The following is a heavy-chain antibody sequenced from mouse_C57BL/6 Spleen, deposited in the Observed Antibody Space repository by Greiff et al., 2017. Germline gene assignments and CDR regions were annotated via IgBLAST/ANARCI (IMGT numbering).Heavy chain of an antibody. CDR1: GYAFSSSW. D-gene: IGHD2-3*01. CDR2: IYPGDGDT. V-gene: IGHV1-82*01. CDR3: ARRGWLPLFDY. J-gene: IGHJ2*01. Sequence: QVQLQQSGPELVKPGASVKISCKASGYAFSSSWMNWVKQRPGKGLEWIGRIYPGDGDTNYNGKFKGKATLTADKSSSTAYMQLSSLTSEDSAVYFYARRGWLPLFDYWGQGTTLTVSS.